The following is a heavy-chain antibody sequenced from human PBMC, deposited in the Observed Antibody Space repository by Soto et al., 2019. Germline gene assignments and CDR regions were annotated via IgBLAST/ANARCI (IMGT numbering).Heavy chain of an antibody. J-gene: IGHJ5*02. CDR2: INPNSGGS. CDR1: AYTFTDYY. Sequence: ASVKVSCKASAYTFTDYYIHWVRQAPGQGLEWMGWINPNSGGSYFAQKFLGRVTMTRDTSITTAYMELSRLRSDDTAVYYCARALPEIRMMEGGTFDPWVQGTVVTVSS. D-gene: IGHD3-16*01. CDR3: ARALPEIRMMEGGTFDP. V-gene: IGHV1-2*02.